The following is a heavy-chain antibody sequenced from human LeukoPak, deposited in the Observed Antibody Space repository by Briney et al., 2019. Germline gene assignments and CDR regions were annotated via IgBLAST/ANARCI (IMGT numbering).Heavy chain of an antibody. J-gene: IGHJ6*03. Sequence: GSSVKVSCKASGYTFPGYYMHWVRQAPGQGLEWMGWINPNSGGTNYAQKFQGRVTMIRDTSISTAYMELSRLRSDDTAVYYCASPNRDVPQNYYYYYYMDVWGKGTTVTVSS. V-gene: IGHV1-2*02. CDR2: INPNSGGT. D-gene: IGHD2/OR15-2a*01. CDR3: ASPNRDVPQNYYYYYYMDV. CDR1: GYTFPGYY.